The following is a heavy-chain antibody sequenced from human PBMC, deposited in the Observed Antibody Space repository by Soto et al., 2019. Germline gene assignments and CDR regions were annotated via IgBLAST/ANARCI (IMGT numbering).Heavy chain of an antibody. CDR1: GGTFSSYT. CDR3: AGTFCSGGSCYDY. CDR2: IIPILGIA. V-gene: IGHV1-69*02. J-gene: IGHJ4*02. Sequence: QVQLVQSGAEVKKPGSSVKVSCKASGGTFSSYTISWVRQAPGQGLEWMGRIIPILGIANYAQKFQGRVTITADKSTSTAYMELSSLRSEDTAVYYCAGTFCSGGSCYDYWGQGTLVTVSS. D-gene: IGHD2-15*01.